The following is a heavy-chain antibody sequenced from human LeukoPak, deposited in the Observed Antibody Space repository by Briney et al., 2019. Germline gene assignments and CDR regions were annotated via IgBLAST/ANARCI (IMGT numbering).Heavy chain of an antibody. CDR3: ARISYDFWSGLNWFDP. Sequence: SVKVSCKASGGTLNNHAITWVRQAPGQGLEWMGRIIPIVDVGTNDQKFQGRVTITADRPTSTVYLELRSLRSEDTAIYYCARISYDFWSGLNWFDPWGQGTLVTVSS. V-gene: IGHV1-69*04. CDR2: IIPIVDVG. D-gene: IGHD3-3*01. J-gene: IGHJ5*02. CDR1: GGTLNNHA.